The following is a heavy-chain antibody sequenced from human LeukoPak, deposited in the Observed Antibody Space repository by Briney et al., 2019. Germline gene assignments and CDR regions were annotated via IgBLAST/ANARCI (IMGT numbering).Heavy chain of an antibody. V-gene: IGHV3-23*01. CDR1: RFTFSIYA. Sequence: PGGSLRLSCAASRFTFSIYAMSWVRQAPGKGLEWVSLISGSGGSTYYADSVKGRFTISRDNSKNTLYLQMNSLRVEDTAGYYCAKSPVPYCSGGSCYGMDVWGQGTTVTVSS. D-gene: IGHD2-15*01. CDR2: ISGSGGST. J-gene: IGHJ6*02. CDR3: AKSPVPYCSGGSCYGMDV.